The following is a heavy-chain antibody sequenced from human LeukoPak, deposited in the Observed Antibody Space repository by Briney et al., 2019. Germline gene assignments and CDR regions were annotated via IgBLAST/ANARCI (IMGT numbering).Heavy chain of an antibody. V-gene: IGHV1-69*05. CDR2: IIPIFGTA. J-gene: IGHJ4*02. D-gene: IGHD3-9*01. CDR1: GGTFSSYA. Sequence: SVKVSCKASGGTFSSYAISWVRQAPGQGLEWMGGIIPIFGTANYAQKFQGRVTITTDESTSTAYMELSSLRSEGTAVYYCARSKDRYDILTGPPGYWGQGTLVTVSS. CDR3: ARSKDRYDILTGPPGY.